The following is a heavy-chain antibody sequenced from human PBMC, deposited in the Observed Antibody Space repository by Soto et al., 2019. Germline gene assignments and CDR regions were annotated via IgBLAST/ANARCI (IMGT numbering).Heavy chain of an antibody. CDR3: ARGKGYCANGVCYSWFDP. CDR2: SFYTGST. Sequence: SETLCLTCSVSGGSVTSGIYYWTCIRQPPGKGLEWIGHSFYTGSTTYSPSLKSRVTISVETSKNQLSLKLESATTADTALYYCARGKGYCANGVCYSWFDPWGQGTLVTVSS. D-gene: IGHD2-8*01. CDR1: GGSVTSGIYY. J-gene: IGHJ5*02. V-gene: IGHV4-61*01.